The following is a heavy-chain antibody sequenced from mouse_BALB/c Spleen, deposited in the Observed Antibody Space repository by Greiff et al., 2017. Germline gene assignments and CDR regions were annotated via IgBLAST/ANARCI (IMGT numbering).Heavy chain of an antibody. V-gene: IGHV1-9*01. Sequence: QVQLQQSGAELMKPGASVKISCKATGYTFSSYWIEWVKQRPGHGLEWIGEILPGSGSTNYNEKFKGKATFTADTSSNTAYMQLSSLTSEDSAVYYGARWGITTGGFAYWGQGTLVTVSA. CDR2: ILPGSGST. CDR1: GYTFSSYW. D-gene: IGHD2-4*01. CDR3: ARWGITTGGFAY. J-gene: IGHJ3*01.